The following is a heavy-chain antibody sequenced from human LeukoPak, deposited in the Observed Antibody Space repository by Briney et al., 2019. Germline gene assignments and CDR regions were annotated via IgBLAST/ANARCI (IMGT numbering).Heavy chain of an antibody. CDR1: GFTFSTCA. Sequence: PGGSLRLSCAASGFTFSTCAMTWVRQAPGKGLEWVSGISGSGGTTSYADSVKGRFTISRDNSKNTLYLQMNSLRAEDTAVYYCAKVEDGSYYFSPYFDYWGQGTLVTVSS. V-gene: IGHV3-23*01. CDR2: ISGSGGTT. J-gene: IGHJ4*02. CDR3: AKVEDGSYYFSPYFDY. D-gene: IGHD1-26*01.